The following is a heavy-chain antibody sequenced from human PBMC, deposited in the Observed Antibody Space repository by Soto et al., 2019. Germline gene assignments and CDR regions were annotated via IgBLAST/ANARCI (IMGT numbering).Heavy chain of an antibody. J-gene: IGHJ6*02. CDR2: ISAYNGNA. CDR1: GYTFTSYG. D-gene: IGHD5-18*01. CDR3: ARMGVDTAMAWYYYYGMDV. Sequence: ASVKVSCKASGYTFTSYGISWVRQAPGQGLEWMGWISAYNGNANYAQKLQGRVTMTTDTSTSTAYMELRSLRSEDTAVYYCARMGVDTAMAWYYYYGMDVWGQGTTVTVSS. V-gene: IGHV1-18*01.